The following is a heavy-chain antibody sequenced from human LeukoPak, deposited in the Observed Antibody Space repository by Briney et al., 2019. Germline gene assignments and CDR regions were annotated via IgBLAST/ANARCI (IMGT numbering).Heavy chain of an antibody. CDR2: LYHSGST. V-gene: IGHV4-38-2*02. J-gene: IGHJ4*02. D-gene: IGHD2-15*01. CDR3: ARDTRTAQGFDY. Sequence: SETLSLTCSVSGYSISNAYYWGWIRQPPGKGLEWIGSLYHSGSTYYNPSLKSRVTISVDTSNNRFSLSLSAVTAADTAIYYCARDTRTAQGFDYWGQGILVTVSS. CDR1: GYSISNAYY.